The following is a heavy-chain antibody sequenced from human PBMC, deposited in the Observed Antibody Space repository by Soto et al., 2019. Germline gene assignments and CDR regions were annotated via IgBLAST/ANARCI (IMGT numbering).Heavy chain of an antibody. CDR2: IYYSGST. Sequence: SETLSLTCTVSGGSISSYYWSWIRQPPGKGLEWIGYIYYSGSTNYNPSLKSRVTISVDTSKNQFSLKLSSVTAADTAVYYCAREPAAYCISTSCYGTRAFDIWGQGTMVTVSS. CDR3: AREPAAYCISTSCYGTRAFDI. D-gene: IGHD2-2*01. V-gene: IGHV4-59*01. J-gene: IGHJ3*02. CDR1: GGSISSYY.